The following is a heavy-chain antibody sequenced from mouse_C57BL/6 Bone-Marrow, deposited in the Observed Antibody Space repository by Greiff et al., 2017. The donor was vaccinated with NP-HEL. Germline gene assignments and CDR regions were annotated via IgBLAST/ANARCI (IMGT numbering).Heavy chain of an antibody. D-gene: IGHD1-1*01. J-gene: IGHJ1*03. CDR1: GFSLTSYG. Sequence: QVQLQQSGPGLVQPSQSLSITCTVSGFSLTSYGVHWVRQSPGKGLEWLGVLWRGGSTDYNAAFMSRLSITKNNSKSQVFFKMNSLQADDTAIYYCAKRGYGSSPYWYFDVWGTGTTVTVSS. V-gene: IGHV2-5*01. CDR2: LWRGGST. CDR3: AKRGYGSSPYWYFDV.